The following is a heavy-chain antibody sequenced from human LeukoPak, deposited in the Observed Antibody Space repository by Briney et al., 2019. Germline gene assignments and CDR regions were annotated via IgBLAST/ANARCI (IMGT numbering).Heavy chain of an antibody. CDR1: GYIFSTYG. V-gene: IGHV1-3*01. Sequence: ASVKVSCKASGYIFSTYGMHWVRQAPGQGLEWMGWINAGNGNTKYSQKFQGRVTITRDTSASTAYMELSSLTSEDTAVYFCARDYYGSGSYDCWGQGTLVTVSS. CDR2: INAGNGNT. J-gene: IGHJ4*02. D-gene: IGHD3-10*01. CDR3: ARDYYGSGSYDC.